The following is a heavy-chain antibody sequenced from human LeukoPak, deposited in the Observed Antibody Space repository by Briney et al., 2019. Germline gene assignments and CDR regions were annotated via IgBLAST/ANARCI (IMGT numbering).Heavy chain of an antibody. V-gene: IGHV4-34*01. D-gene: IGHD6-13*01. CDR3: ARGLATPGAAY. J-gene: IGHJ4*02. Sequence: SETLSLTCAVYGGSFSGYYWGWIRQPPGKGLEWIGSIYHSGSTNYNPSLKSRVTISVDTSKNQFSLKLTSVTAADTAVYYCARGLATPGAAYWGQGTLVTVSS. CDR1: GGSFSGYY. CDR2: IYHSGST.